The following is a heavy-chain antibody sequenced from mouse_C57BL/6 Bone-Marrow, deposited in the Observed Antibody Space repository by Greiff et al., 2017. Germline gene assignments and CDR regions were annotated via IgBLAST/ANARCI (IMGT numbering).Heavy chain of an antibody. D-gene: IGHD1-1*01. J-gene: IGHJ1*03. V-gene: IGHV14-3*01. CDR1: GFNIKNTY. Sequence: EVKLQQSVAELVRPGASVKLSCTASGFNIKNTYMHWVKQRPEQGLEWIGRIDPGNGNTNYAPKFQGKATITADTSYTTAYLQISSLTSEDTAIYCGARRGRSHWYFDVWGTGTTVTVSS. CDR3: ARRGRSHWYFDV. CDR2: IDPGNGNT.